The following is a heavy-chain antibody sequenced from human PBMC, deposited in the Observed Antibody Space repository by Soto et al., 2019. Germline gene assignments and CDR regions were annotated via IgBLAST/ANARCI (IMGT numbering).Heavy chain of an antibody. V-gene: IGHV1-18*01. D-gene: IGHD4-17*01. CDR1: GYIFTSYG. J-gene: IGHJ4*02. CDR2: ISAHNGNT. Sequence: QAHLVQSGPEVKKPGASVKVSCKGSGYIFTSYGTAWVRQAPGQGLEWMGWISAHNGNTEYAQKLQGRVTVTRDTSTSTAYLALRSLRSDDTALYYCARGRYGDYWGQGALVTVSS. CDR3: ARGRYGDY.